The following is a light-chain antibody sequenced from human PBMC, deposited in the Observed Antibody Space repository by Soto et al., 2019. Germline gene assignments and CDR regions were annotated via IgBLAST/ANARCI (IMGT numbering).Light chain of an antibody. CDR1: QTVTSGF. CDR3: QQYGDSPT. V-gene: IGKV3-20*01. J-gene: IGKJ4*01. Sequence: EIVLTQSPGTLSLSPGERATLSCRASQTVTSGFLAWYQQKFGQAPRLLIYGASSRATGIPDRFRGSGSGTDFTLTITRLEPEDFAVYYCQQYGDSPTFGGGTKVDIK. CDR2: GAS.